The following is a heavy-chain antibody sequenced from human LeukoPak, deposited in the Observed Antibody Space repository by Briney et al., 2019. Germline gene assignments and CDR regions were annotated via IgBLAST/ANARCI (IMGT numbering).Heavy chain of an antibody. CDR1: GFTFSTYA. CDR3: ARDSIAAALDY. D-gene: IGHD6-25*01. J-gene: IGHJ4*02. V-gene: IGHV3-23*01. Sequence: GGSLRLSCAASGFTFSTYAMSWVRQAPGKGLEWVSAISGSTGRTYYADSVKGRFTISRDNAKNSLYLQMNSLRAEDTAVYYCARDSIAAALDYWGQGTLVTVSS. CDR2: ISGSTGRT.